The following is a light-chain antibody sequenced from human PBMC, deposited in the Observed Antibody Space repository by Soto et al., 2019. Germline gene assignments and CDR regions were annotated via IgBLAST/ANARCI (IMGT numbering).Light chain of an antibody. V-gene: IGLV1-40*01. J-gene: IGLJ1*01. Sequence: QPVLTQPPSVSGGPGQRVTISCTGSSSNIGAGYAVHWYQQLPGRAPKLLIYTNTNRPSGVPDRFSGSKSGSSASLAITGLQTEDEADYYCQSYDTSLSGYVFGTGTKLTVL. CDR1: SSNIGAGYA. CDR2: TNT. CDR3: QSYDTSLSGYV.